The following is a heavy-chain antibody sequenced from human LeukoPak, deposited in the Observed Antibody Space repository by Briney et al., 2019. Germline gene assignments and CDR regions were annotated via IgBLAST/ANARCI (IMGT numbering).Heavy chain of an antibody. V-gene: IGHV3-21*01. Sequence: GGSLRLSCAASGFTFSSYSMNWVRQAPGKGLECVSSISSSNSYIYYADSVKGRFTISRDNAKNSLYMQMNSLRAEDTAVYYCARDPEWASVVVPAAIDYWGQGTLVTVSS. D-gene: IGHD2-2*01. CDR3: ARDPEWASVVVPAAIDY. CDR2: ISSSNSYI. CDR1: GFTFSSYS. J-gene: IGHJ4*02.